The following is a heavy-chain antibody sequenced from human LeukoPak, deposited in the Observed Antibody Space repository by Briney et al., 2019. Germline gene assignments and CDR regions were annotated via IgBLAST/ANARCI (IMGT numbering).Heavy chain of an antibody. J-gene: IGHJ5*02. Sequence: GGSLRLSCAASGFTFSSYSMNWVRQAPGKGLEWVSYISSSSTIYYADSVKGRFTISRDNAKNSLYLQMNSLRAEDTAVYYCARDIAVAVYNWFDPWGQGTLVTVSS. CDR2: ISSSSTI. CDR3: ARDIAVAVYNWFDP. D-gene: IGHD6-19*01. CDR1: GFTFSSYS. V-gene: IGHV3-48*01.